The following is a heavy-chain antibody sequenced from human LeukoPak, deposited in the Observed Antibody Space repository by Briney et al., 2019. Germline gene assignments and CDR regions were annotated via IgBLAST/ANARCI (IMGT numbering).Heavy chain of an antibody. CDR1: GGSFSGYY. J-gene: IGHJ6*02. CDR3: ASRLKVRGAPSYYYYYGMDV. Sequence: PSETLSLTCAVYGGSFSGYYWSWIRQPPGKGLEWIGEINHSGSTNYNPSLKSRVTISVDTSKNQFSLKLSSVTAADTAVYYCASRLKVRGAPSYYYYYGMDVWGQGTTVTVSS. CDR2: INHSGST. V-gene: IGHV4-34*01. D-gene: IGHD3-10*01.